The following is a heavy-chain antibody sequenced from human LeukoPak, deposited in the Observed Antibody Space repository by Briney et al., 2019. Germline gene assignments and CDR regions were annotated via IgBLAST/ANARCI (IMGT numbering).Heavy chain of an antibody. J-gene: IGHJ3*02. V-gene: IGHV1-69*05. Sequence: GSSVKVSCKASGGTFSSYAISWVRQAPGQGLEWMGGIIPIFGTANYAQEFQGRVTITTDESTSTAYMELSSLRSEDTAVYYCARSSSSSWYWGDAFDIWGQGTMVTVSS. CDR3: ARSSSSSWYWGDAFDI. CDR1: GGTFSSYA. D-gene: IGHD6-13*01. CDR2: IIPIFGTA.